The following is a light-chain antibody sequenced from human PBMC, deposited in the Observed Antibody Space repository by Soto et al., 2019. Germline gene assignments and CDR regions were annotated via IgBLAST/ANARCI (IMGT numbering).Light chain of an antibody. CDR3: LQDYSYPRT. CDR2: AAS. Sequence: IQMTQSPSTLSASVGDRITIACRASQGIGNDLGWYQQQPGKAPKILIYAASSLHSGVPSRFSGSRSGTDFTLTISSLQPEDCATYYCLQDYSYPRTFGQGTKVDIK. CDR1: QGIGND. V-gene: IGKV1-6*01. J-gene: IGKJ1*01.